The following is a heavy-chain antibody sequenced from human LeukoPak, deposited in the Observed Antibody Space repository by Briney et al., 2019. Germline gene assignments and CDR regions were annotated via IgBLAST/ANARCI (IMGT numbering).Heavy chain of an antibody. J-gene: IGHJ6*02. V-gene: IGHV1-2*02. CDR3: ARIGYCGGDCYSNFGDYYGMDV. CDR2: INPNSGGT. D-gene: IGHD2-21*02. CDR1: GYTFTGYY. Sequence: GASVKVSCKASGYTFTGYYIHWVRQAPGQGLEWMGWINPNSGGTNYAQKFQGRVTMTRDTSISTAYMELSRLRSDDTAVYYCARIGYCGGDCYSNFGDYYGMDVWGQGTTVTASS.